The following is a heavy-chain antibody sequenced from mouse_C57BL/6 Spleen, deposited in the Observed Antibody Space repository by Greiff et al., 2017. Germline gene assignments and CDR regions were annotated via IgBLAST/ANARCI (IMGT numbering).Heavy chain of an antibody. V-gene: IGHV7-1*01. CDR1: GFTFSDFY. CDR3: ARDEAYGNYVLFAY. D-gene: IGHD2-1*01. Sequence: EVMLVESGGGLVQSGRSLRLSCATSGFTFSDFYMEWVRQAPGKGLEWIAASRNKANDYTTEYSASVKGRFIVSRDTSQSILYLQMNALRAEDTAIYYCARDEAYGNYVLFAYWGQGTLVTVSA. CDR2: SRNKANDYTT. J-gene: IGHJ3*01.